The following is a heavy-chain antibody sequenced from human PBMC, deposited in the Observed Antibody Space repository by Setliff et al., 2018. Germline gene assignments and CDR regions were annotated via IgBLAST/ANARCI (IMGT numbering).Heavy chain of an antibody. CDR1: GYSFTKYF. Sequence: ASVKVSCKTSGYSFTKYFLHWVRQAPGQGLEWMGRVFTATDDTQFRTEFQGRVSVTRDTSMSTTCMELSGLRSDDTAVYYCVRQDILTGYYAFDYWGQGTLVTVSS. J-gene: IGHJ4*02. CDR2: VFTATDDT. V-gene: IGHV1-2*06. D-gene: IGHD3-9*01. CDR3: VRQDILTGYYAFDY.